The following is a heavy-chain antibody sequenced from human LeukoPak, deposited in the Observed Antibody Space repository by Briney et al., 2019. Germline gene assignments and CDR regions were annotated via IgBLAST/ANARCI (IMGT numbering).Heavy chain of an antibody. V-gene: IGHV1-24*01. CDR2: VDPEDDET. CDR1: GNTLSELS. Sequence: ASVKVSCEVSGNTLSELSMHWVRQAPGKGLEWMGGVDPEDDETIYAQKFQGRVTMTEDTSTDTAYMELSSLRSEDTAVYYCATDQQWQLLGYWGQGTLVTVSS. D-gene: IGHD6-19*01. CDR3: ATDQQWQLLGY. J-gene: IGHJ4*02.